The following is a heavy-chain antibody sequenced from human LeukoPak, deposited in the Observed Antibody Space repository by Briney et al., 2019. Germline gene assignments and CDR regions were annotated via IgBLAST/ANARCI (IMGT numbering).Heavy chain of an antibody. CDR1: GGSISSYY. V-gene: IGHV4-59*01. CDR3: SGSYLYYYYYYMHV. D-gene: IGHD1-26*01. J-gene: IGHJ6*03. Sequence: PSETLSLTRTVSGGSISSYYWSWIRQPPGKGLEWIGYIYYSGSTNYNPSLKSRVTISVDTSKNQFSLKLSSVTAADTAVYYCSGSYLYYYYYYMHVWGKGTTVTISS. CDR2: IYYSGST.